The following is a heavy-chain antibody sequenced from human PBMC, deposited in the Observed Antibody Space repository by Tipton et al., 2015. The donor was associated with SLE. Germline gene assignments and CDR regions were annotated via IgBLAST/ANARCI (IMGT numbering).Heavy chain of an antibody. D-gene: IGHD3-3*01. CDR3: ARWRDAFDY. Sequence: QLVQSGAEVKKPGESLKISCKASGYTFSREWIGWVRQTPGKGLEWMGIVYPTDSDTRYSPSFEGQVSISADKSINTAYLEWSSLKASDTATYYCARWRDAFDYWGQGALVTVSS. J-gene: IGHJ4*02. CDR2: VYPTDSDT. V-gene: IGHV5-51*03. CDR1: GYTFSREW.